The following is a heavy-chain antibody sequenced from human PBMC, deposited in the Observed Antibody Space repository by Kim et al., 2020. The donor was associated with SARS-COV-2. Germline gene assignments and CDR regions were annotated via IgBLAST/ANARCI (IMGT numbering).Heavy chain of an antibody. CDR1: GFTFSSYG. CDR2: ISYDGSNK. V-gene: IGHV3-30*18. J-gene: IGHJ4*02. Sequence: GGSLRLSCAASGFTFSSYGMHWVRQAPGKGLEWVAVISYDGSNKYYADSVKGRFTISRDNSKNTLYLQMNSLRAEDTAVYYCAKDAFGSVTWGPNDYWGQGTLVTVSS. D-gene: IGHD3-3*01. CDR3: AKDAFGSVTWGPNDY.